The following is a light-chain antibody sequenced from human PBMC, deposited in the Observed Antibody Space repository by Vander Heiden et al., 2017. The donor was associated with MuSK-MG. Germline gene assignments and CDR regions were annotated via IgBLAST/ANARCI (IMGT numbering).Light chain of an antibody. J-gene: IGLJ2*01. CDR2: EDN. CDR1: SGGMARNY. CDR3: QSYDGSNLV. Sequence: NFMLTQPHSVSESPGKTVTISCTRSSGGMARNYVQWYQQRPGSAPIIVIYEDNQSPSAVPDRCSGAIDSSSTAASPTLSGLKTEDEAYYYCQSYDGSNLVFGGGTKLTVL. V-gene: IGLV6-57*03.